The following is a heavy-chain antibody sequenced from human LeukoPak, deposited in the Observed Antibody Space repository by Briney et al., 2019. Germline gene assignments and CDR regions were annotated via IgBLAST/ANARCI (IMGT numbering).Heavy chain of an antibody. Sequence: SETLSLTCAVYGGSFSGYYWSWIRQPPGKGLEWIGEINHSGSTNYNPSLKSRVTISVDTSKNQFSLKLSSVTAADTVVYYCARLPYYYGSGSPGRDYWGQGTLVTVSS. V-gene: IGHV4-34*01. D-gene: IGHD3-10*01. CDR2: INHSGST. CDR3: ARLPYYYGSGSPGRDY. CDR1: GGSFSGYY. J-gene: IGHJ4*02.